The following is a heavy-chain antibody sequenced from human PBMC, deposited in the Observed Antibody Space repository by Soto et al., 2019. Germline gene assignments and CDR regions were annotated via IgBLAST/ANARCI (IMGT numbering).Heavy chain of an antibody. CDR3: VKEMTWVVKQYHYYRLDV. CDR1: GFTFSNAW. Sequence: GGSLRLSCAASGFTFSNAWMNWVRQAPGKGLEYVSAISSNGGSTYYADSVKGRFTISRDNSKNTLYLQMSSLRADDTAVYYCVKEMTWVVKQYHYYRLDVWGQGTTVTSP. J-gene: IGHJ6*02. CDR2: ISSNGGST. V-gene: IGHV3-64D*08. D-gene: IGHD2-15*01.